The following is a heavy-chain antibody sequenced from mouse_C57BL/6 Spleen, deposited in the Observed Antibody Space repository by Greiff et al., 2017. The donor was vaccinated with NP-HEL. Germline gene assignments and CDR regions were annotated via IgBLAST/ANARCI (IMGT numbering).Heavy chain of an antibody. Sequence: VQLQQPGAELVKPGASVKLSCKASGYTFTSYWMHWVKQRPGQGLEWIGMIHPNSGSTNYNEKFKSKATLTVDKSSSTAYMQLSSLTSEDSAVYYCARRGIYDGYSWYFDVWGTGTTVTVSS. D-gene: IGHD2-3*01. CDR3: ARRGIYDGYSWYFDV. CDR1: GYTFTSYW. J-gene: IGHJ1*03. V-gene: IGHV1-64*01. CDR2: IHPNSGST.